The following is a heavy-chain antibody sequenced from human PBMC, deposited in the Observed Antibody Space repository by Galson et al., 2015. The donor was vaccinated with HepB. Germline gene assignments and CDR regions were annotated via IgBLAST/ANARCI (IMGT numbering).Heavy chain of an antibody. CDR1: GHTFTNYA. CDR3: AISYDGGSSHDY. CDR2: INGGNGNT. D-gene: IGHD3-22*01. J-gene: IGHJ4*02. V-gene: IGHV1-3*01. Sequence: SVKVSCKAYGHTFTNYAMHWVRQAPGQRLEWMGWINGGNGNTKYSQKFQGRVTITRDTSASTAYMELSSLRSEDTAVYYCAISYDGGSSHDYWGQGTLVTVSS.